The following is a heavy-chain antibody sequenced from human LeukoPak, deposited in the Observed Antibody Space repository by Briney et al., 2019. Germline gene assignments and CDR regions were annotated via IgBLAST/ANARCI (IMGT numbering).Heavy chain of an antibody. D-gene: IGHD3-22*01. CDR3: ARDFWYYYDSSGYQSPAPYDY. V-gene: IGHV3-30*04. CDR2: ISYDGNNE. Sequence: PGGSLRLSCAASGFTFGAYAMHWVRQSPGKGLEWVALISYDGNNEWYADSVKGRFTVSRDNSKNTLYLQMNSLRVEDTAVYYCARDFWYYYDSSGYQSPAPYDYWGQGTLVTVSS. J-gene: IGHJ4*02. CDR1: GFTFGAYA.